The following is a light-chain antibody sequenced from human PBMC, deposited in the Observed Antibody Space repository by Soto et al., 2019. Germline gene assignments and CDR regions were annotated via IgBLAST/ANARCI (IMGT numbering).Light chain of an antibody. V-gene: IGLV2-14*01. CDR3: SSYTSSRTYV. CDR2: DVS. J-gene: IGLJ1*01. CDR1: GSDVGGNNY. Sequence: QSALAQPASVSGSPGQSITISCTGTGSDVGGNNYVSWYQQYPGKAPKVMIYDVSNRPSGVSYRFSGSKSGSTASLTISGLQAEDEADYYCSSYTSSRTYVFGTGTKVTVL.